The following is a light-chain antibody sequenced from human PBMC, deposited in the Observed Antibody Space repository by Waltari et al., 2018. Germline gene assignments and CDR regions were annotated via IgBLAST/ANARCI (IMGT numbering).Light chain of an antibody. CDR2: GIS. CDR3: QQFGGSPKYT. CDR1: QIISNNY. Sequence: EIVLTQSPGTLSLSPGERATLSCRATQIISNNYLAWYQAKPGQAPRLLIDGISHRATGIPDRFSGGGSGTDFTLTISRLEPEDFAVYYCQQFGGSPKYTFGQGTKLEIK. J-gene: IGKJ2*01. V-gene: IGKV3-20*01.